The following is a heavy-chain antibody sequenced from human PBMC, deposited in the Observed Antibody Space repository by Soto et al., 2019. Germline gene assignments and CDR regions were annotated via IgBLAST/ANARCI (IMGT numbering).Heavy chain of an antibody. CDR2: IYYTGST. CDR3: ARDCRGGACYPASFDY. J-gene: IGHJ4*02. CDR1: AGSISTYH. Sequence: QVQLQESGPGLVKPSETLSLTCSVSAGSISTYHWSWIRQPAGKGLEWIGRIYYTGSTDYNPSLKSRVTLSVDTSKNQFSLKVSSVTAADPAVYYCARDCRGGACYPASFDYWGQGTLVTVSS. V-gene: IGHV4-4*07. D-gene: IGHD2-15*01.